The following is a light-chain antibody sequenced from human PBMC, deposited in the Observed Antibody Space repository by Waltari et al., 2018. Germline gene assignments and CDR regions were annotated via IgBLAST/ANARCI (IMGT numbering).Light chain of an antibody. CDR2: KAS. J-gene: IGKJ1*01. CDR3: QQYRSFWT. Sequence: DIQXTQSPSTLSASVGDRVTITGRASQSISNWLAWYQQKPGKAPKLLIYKASSLQIGAPSXFSGSGSGTEFXLTXSSLQPDDFATXYCQQYRSFWTFGXXXKVEXK. CDR1: QSISNW. V-gene: IGKV1-5*03.